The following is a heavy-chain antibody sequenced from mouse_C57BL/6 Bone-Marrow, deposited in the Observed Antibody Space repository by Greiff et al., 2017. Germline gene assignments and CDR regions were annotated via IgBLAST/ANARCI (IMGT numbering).Heavy chain of an antibody. J-gene: IGHJ3*01. CDR1: GFTFSDYY. CDR3: ARQGVAY. V-gene: IGHV5-12*01. Sequence: EVNVVESGGGLVQPGGSLKLSCAASGFTFSDYYMYWVRQTPEKRLEWVAYISNGGGSTYYPDTVKGRFTISRDHAKNTLYLQMSRLKSEDTAMYYCARQGVAYWGQGTLVTVSA. CDR2: ISNGGGST.